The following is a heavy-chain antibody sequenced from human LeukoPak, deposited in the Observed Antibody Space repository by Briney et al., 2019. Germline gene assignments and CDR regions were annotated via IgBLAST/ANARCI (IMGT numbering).Heavy chain of an antibody. CDR3: ARLVGYPGGAFDI. J-gene: IGHJ3*02. V-gene: IGHV5-51*01. Sequence: GESLKISCKASGYSFTTYWIGWVRQVPGKGLEWVGIIYPADSTAKYSPSFQGQVTISVDKSISTAYLQWSRLEASDTAVYYCARLVGYPGGAFDIWGQGTMVTVSS. CDR1: GYSFTTYW. CDR2: IYPADSTA. D-gene: IGHD1-26*01.